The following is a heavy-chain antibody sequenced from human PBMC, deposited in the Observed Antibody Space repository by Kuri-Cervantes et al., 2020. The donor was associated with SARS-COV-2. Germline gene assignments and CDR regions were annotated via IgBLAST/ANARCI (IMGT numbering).Heavy chain of an antibody. CDR1: GGSISSSSYY. J-gene: IGHJ5*02. D-gene: IGHD3-3*01. CDR2: IYYSGST. Sequence: GSLRLSCTVSGGSISSSSYYWGWIRQPPGKGLEWTGSIYYSGSTYYNPSLKSRVTISVDTSKNQFSLKLSSVTAADTAVYYCARHDFWSAPGIGWFDPWGQGTLVTVSS. CDR3: ARHDFWSAPGIGWFDP. V-gene: IGHV4-39*01.